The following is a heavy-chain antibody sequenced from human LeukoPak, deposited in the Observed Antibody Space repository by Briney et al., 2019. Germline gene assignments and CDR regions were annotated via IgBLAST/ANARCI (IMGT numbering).Heavy chain of an antibody. Sequence: GGSLRLSCAASGFTFSSYSMNWVRQAPGKGLEGVSSITRSNYIYYSDSVKGRFTISRDNAKNSLYLQMNSLRAEDTAVYYCAELGITMIGGVWGKGTTVTISS. CDR3: AELGITMIGGV. D-gene: IGHD3-10*02. CDR2: ITRSNYI. J-gene: IGHJ6*04. CDR1: GFTFSSYS. V-gene: IGHV3-21*01.